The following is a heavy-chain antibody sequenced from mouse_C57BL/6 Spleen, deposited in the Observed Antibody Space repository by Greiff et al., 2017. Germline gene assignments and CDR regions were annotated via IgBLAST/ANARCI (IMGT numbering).Heavy chain of an antibody. CDR3: TRSRHSSGHVYAMDY. CDR1: GYTFTDYE. CDR2: IDPGTGGT. J-gene: IGHJ4*01. D-gene: IGHD3-1*01. Sequence: QVQLKQSGAELVRPGASVTLSCKASGYTFTDYEMPWVKQTPVHGLEWIGAIDPGTGGTAYNQKFKGKAILTADKSSSTAYMELRSLTSEDSAVYYCTRSRHSSGHVYAMDYWGQGTSVTVSS. V-gene: IGHV1-15*01.